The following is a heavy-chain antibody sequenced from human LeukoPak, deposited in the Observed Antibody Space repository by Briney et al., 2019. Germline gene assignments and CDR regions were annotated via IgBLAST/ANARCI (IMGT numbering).Heavy chain of an antibody. CDR3: TSPILGYCSGGSCYESPGFDY. CDR2: IRSKANSYAT. Sequence: GVSLRLSCAAAGFTFSGSAMHWVRQASGKGLEWVGRIRSKANSYATAYAASVKGRFTISRDDSKNTAYLQMNSLKTEDTDVYYCTSPILGYCSGGSCYESPGFDYWGQGTLVTVSS. V-gene: IGHV3-73*01. CDR1: GFTFSGSA. D-gene: IGHD2-15*01. J-gene: IGHJ4*02.